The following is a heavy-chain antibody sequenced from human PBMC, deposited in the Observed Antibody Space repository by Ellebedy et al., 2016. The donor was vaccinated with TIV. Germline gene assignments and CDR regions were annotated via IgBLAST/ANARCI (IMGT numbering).Heavy chain of an antibody. CDR3: AKHRRPNYFDT. CDR1: GFTFSGYG. J-gene: IGHJ5*02. CDR2: IENDGSDK. Sequence: PGGSLRLSCAASGFTFSGYGMHWVRQAPGKGLDWVAFIENDGSDKYYADSVKGRFTISRDNSKNTLYLQVDRLRVEDTAVYYCAKHRRPNYFDTWGQGTLVIVSS. V-gene: IGHV3-30*02.